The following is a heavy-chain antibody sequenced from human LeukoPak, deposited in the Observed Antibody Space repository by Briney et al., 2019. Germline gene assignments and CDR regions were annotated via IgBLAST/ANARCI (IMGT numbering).Heavy chain of an antibody. CDR1: GGSFSGYY. CDR3: ARALGYCSSTSCYIDY. CDR2: INHSGST. D-gene: IGHD2-2*02. V-gene: IGHV4-34*01. J-gene: IGHJ4*02. Sequence: SETLSLTCAVYGGSFSGYYWSWIRKPPGKGLEWMGEINHSGSTNYNPSLKSRVTISVDTSKNQFSLKLSSVTAADTAVYYCARALGYCSSTSCYIDYWGQGTLVTVSS.